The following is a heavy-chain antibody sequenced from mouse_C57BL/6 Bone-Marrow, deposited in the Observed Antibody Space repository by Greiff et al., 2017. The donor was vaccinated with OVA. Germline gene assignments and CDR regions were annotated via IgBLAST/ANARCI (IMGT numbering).Heavy chain of an antibody. J-gene: IGHJ4*01. CDR2: IYPGSGST. CDR1: GYTFTSYW. V-gene: IGHV1-55*01. Sequence: QVQLQQPGAELVKPGASVKMSCKASGYTFTSYWITWVKQRPGQGLGWIGDIYPGSGSTNYNEKFKSKATLTVDTSSSTAYMQLSSLTSEDSAVYYCAREDGYYGYAMDYWGQGTSVTVSS. CDR3: AREDGYYGYAMDY. D-gene: IGHD2-3*01.